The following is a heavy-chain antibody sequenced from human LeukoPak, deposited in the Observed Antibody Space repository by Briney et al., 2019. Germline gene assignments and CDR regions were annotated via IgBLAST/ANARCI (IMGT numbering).Heavy chain of an antibody. V-gene: IGHV3-69-1*02. CDR3: ARDWGYIAY. J-gene: IGHJ4*02. D-gene: IGHD3-16*01. CDR2: INSGTTT. CDR1: GFTFGIYA. Sequence: GGSLRLSCAASGFTFGIYAMSWVRQAPGKGLEWISYINSGTTTYYADSVRGRFTISRDDAKNSLYLQMNSLRVEDTAVYYCARDWGYIAYWGQGTLVTVSS.